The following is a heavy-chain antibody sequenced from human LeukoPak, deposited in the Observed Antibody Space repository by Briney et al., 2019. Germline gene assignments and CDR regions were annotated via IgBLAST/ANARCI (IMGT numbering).Heavy chain of an antibody. V-gene: IGHV3-23*01. D-gene: IGHD2-2*01. CDR2: ISGSGVTT. Sequence: GGSLRLSCAASGFTFSNYGMSWVRQARGKGLEWGSAISGSGVTTYYADSVKGRLTISRDNYKYTLYLQMNSLRAADKAVYYCSKWKAIVLVPEARSPIDYWGQGTLVTVSS. CDR1: GFTFSNYG. CDR3: SKWKAIVLVPEARSPIDY. J-gene: IGHJ4*02.